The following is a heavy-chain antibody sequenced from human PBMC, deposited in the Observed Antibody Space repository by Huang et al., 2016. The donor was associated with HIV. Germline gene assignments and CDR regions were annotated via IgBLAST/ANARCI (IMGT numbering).Heavy chain of an antibody. J-gene: IGHJ4*02. CDR1: GGSFSGYY. Sequence: QVQLHQWGAGLLKPSETLSLTCAVYGGSFSGYYWSWIRQPPGKGLEGIGEITHRGSTNYNPSLKSRGTISEETAKNQFSPKLSSVTAADTAGYYCARAPHYGSGSYYYWGQGTLVTVSS. CDR3: ARAPHYGSGSYYY. V-gene: IGHV4-34*01. CDR2: ITHRGST. D-gene: IGHD3-10*01.